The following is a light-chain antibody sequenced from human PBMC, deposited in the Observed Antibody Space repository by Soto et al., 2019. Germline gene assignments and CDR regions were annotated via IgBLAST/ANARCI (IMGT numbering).Light chain of an antibody. Sequence: IQMTQSPSSLSASVGDTVTITCRASQGIRNDLGWYQQKPGKAPNLLIYAASSLQSGVPSRFSGSGPGTEFTLTISSLQPDDFATYYCQHYNSYSEAFGQGTKVDIK. CDR1: QGIRND. J-gene: IGKJ1*01. CDR2: AAS. V-gene: IGKV1-17*01. CDR3: QHYNSYSEA.